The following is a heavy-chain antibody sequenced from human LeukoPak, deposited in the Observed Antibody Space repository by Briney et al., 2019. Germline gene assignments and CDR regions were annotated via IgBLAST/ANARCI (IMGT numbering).Heavy chain of an antibody. Sequence: SVKVSCKASGYTFTSYGISWVRQAPGQGLEWMGRIIPILGIANYAQKFQGRVTITADKSTSTAYMELSSLRSEDTAVYYCARPHYGDYTFDYWGQGTLVTVSS. CDR1: GYTFTSYG. J-gene: IGHJ4*02. CDR3: ARPHYGDYTFDY. D-gene: IGHD4-17*01. V-gene: IGHV1-69*04. CDR2: IIPILGIA.